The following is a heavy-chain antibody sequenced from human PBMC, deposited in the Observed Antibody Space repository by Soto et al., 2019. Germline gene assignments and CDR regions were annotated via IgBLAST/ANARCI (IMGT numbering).Heavy chain of an antibody. V-gene: IGHV4-61*01. D-gene: IGHD2-2*01. J-gene: IGHJ6*01. CDR1: GVSVNSGNYY. CDR2: IYQSGST. CDR3: FSGTIQHSCGMDV. Sequence: SETLSLTCTVSGVSVNSGNYYWSWIRQTPGKGLEWIGYIYQSGSTRYNPSLKSRVTISLDTSKNQFSLKMSSVTAADTAVYYCFSGTIQHSCGMDVSGQRKMVTGSA.